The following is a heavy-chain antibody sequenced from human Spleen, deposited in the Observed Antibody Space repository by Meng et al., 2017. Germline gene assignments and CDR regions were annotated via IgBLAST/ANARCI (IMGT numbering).Heavy chain of an antibody. V-gene: IGHV3-30*04. CDR3: ARGGFGALYYYYGMDV. CDR2: ISYEGSNK. D-gene: IGHD3-3*01. J-gene: IGHJ6*02. Sequence: GESLKISCAASGFTFSSYAMHWVRQAPGKGLEWVAVISYEGSNKYYADSVKGRFTISRDNSKNTLYLQMNSLRAEDTAVYYCARGGFGALYYYYGMDVWGQGTTVTVSS. CDR1: GFTFSSYA.